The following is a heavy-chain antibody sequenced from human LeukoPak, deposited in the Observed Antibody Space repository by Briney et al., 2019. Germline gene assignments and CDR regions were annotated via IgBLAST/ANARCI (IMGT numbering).Heavy chain of an antibody. CDR3: ARGSTSPPGSSSSDSNWFDP. CDR2: ISAYNGNT. CDR1: GYTFTSYG. D-gene: IGHD6-13*01. V-gene: IGHV1-18*01. J-gene: IGHJ5*02. Sequence: ASVKVSCKASGYTFTSYGISWVRQAPGQGLEWMGWISAYNGNTNYAQKLPGRVTMTTDTSTSTAYMELRSLRSDDTAVYYCARGSTSPPGSSSSDSNWFDPWGQGTLVTVSS.